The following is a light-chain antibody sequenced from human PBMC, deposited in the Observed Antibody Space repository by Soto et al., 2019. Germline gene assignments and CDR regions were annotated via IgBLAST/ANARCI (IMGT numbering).Light chain of an antibody. CDR3: QQYKSYPWT. CDR2: RAS. Sequence: DIQMTQSPSTLSAFVGDSVAITCRASQTISNFLAWYQQKPGKAPKLLFYRASNLEGGVPSRFSGGGSGTEFTLTINSLQPDDSATYYCQQYKSYPWTFGQGTKVDNK. J-gene: IGKJ1*01. V-gene: IGKV1-5*03. CDR1: QTISNF.